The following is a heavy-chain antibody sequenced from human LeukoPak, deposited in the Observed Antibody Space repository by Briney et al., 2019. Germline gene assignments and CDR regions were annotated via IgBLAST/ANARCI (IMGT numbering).Heavy chain of an antibody. Sequence: ASVKVSCKASGYTFTSYDINWVRQATGQGLEWMGWMNPNSGNTGYAQKFQGRVTMTRNTSISTAYMELSSLRSEDTAVYYCARGESDNCSGGSCLKYYYYYYMDVWGKGTTVTISS. CDR2: MNPNSGNT. CDR1: GYTFTSYD. J-gene: IGHJ6*03. D-gene: IGHD2-15*01. V-gene: IGHV1-8*01. CDR3: ARGESDNCSGGSCLKYYYYYYMDV.